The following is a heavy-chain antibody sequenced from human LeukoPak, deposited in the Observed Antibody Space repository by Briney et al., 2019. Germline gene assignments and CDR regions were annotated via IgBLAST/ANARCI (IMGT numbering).Heavy chain of an antibody. CDR2: ISPYNGNT. J-gene: IGHJ3*01. CDR3: ARDEAPPIAAANV. V-gene: IGHV1-18*01. D-gene: IGHD6-13*01. Sequence: ASVKVSFKASGYTFTKYDISWVRQAPGQGLEWMGWISPYNGNTNSGQKLQGRVTMTTDTSTNTAYMELRSLRPDDTAVYYCARDEAPPIAAANVWGRGTMVTVSS. CDR1: GYTFTKYD.